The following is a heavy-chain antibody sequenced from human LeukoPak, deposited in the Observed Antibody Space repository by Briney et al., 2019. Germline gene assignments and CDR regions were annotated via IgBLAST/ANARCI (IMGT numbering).Heavy chain of an antibody. CDR3: VRDWAPASMQAAPFDC. CDR1: GFIFDDYG. J-gene: IGHJ4*02. Sequence: GGSLRLSCEGSGFIFDDYGMSWVRQAPGKGPEWVANIKEDGSLKNYVDSVEGRFTVSRDNAKNTLYLQMNSLRLEDTAVYYCVRDWAPASMQAAPFDCWGQGTLVTVSS. V-gene: IGHV3-7*01. CDR2: IKEDGSLK. D-gene: IGHD2/OR15-2a*01.